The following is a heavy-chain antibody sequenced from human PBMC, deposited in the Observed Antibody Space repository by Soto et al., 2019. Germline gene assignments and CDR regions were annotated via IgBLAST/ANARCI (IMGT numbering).Heavy chain of an antibody. V-gene: IGHV3-30*18. Sequence: SLRLSCAASGFTFSSYGMHWVRQAPGKGLEWVAVISYDGSNKYYADSVKGRFTISRDNSKNTLYLQMNSLRAEDTAVYYCAKVPRVFGSGSYPYYYYGMDVWGQGTTVTVSS. D-gene: IGHD3-10*01. CDR1: GFTFSSYG. CDR2: ISYDGSNK. CDR3: AKVPRVFGSGSYPYYYYGMDV. J-gene: IGHJ6*02.